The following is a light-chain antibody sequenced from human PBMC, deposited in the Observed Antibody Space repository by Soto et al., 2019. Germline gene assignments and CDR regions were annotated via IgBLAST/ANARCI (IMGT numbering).Light chain of an antibody. J-gene: IGLJ1*01. CDR1: SSDVGGYNY. CDR3: TSYAGGNNV. V-gene: IGLV2-8*01. CDR2: EVN. Sequence: QSALTQPPSASGSPGQSVSISCTGTSSDVGGYNYVSWYQQHPGKVPKLIIYEVNKRPSGVPDRFSGSKSGNTASLTVTGLQAEDEADYYCTSYAGGNNVFGTRTKLTVL.